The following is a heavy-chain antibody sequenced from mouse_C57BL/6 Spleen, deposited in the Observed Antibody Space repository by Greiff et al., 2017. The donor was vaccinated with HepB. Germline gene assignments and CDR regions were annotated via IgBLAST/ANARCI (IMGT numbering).Heavy chain of an antibody. J-gene: IGHJ4*01. V-gene: IGHV1-62-2*01. CDR1: GYTFTEYT. CDR2: FYPGSGSI. CDR3: ATGYDDYYAMDY. Sequence: VQLQQSGAELVKPGASVKLSCKASGYTFTEYTIHWVKQRSGQGLEWIGWFYPGSGSIKYNEKFKDKATLTADKSSSTVYMELSRLTSEDSSVYFCATGYDDYYAMDYWGQGTSVTVSS. D-gene: IGHD2-2*01.